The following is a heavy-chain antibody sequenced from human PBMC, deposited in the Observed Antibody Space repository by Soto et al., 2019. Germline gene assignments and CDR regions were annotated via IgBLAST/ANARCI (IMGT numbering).Heavy chain of an antibody. Sequence: GASVKVSCKASGYIFSSYYAHWVRQAPGQRLEWMGWINPDNGNTKSSQKFQGRVTITRDTSASTAYMELSSLRSEDTAVYYCAREGQWLVPLYWGQGTLVTVSS. J-gene: IGHJ4*02. V-gene: IGHV1-3*01. CDR1: GYIFSSYY. CDR2: INPDNGNT. CDR3: AREGQWLVPLY. D-gene: IGHD6-19*01.